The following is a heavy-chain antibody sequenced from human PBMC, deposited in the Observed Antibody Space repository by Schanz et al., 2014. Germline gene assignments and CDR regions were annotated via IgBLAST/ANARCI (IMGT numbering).Heavy chain of an antibody. J-gene: IGHJ6*01. V-gene: IGHV1-2*06. CDR3: ARHYSTEGNRFYYGMDV. D-gene: IGHD4-4*01. CDR2: INPSGDT. Sequence: QVQLVQSGSELKKPGASVKVSCKASGYTFAMHDMNWVRQAPGQGLEWMGRINPSGDTDIAQRFQGSVTLTWDTSVSTAYMDLSNLRSDDTAVYYCARHYSTEGNRFYYGMDVWGQGATVTVSS. CDR1: GYTFAMHD.